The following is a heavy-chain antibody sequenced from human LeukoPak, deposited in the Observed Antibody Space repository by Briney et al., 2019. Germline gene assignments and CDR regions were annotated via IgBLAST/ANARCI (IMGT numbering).Heavy chain of an antibody. V-gene: IGHV4-39*07. CDR2: IYYSGSA. Sequence: PSETLSLTCTVSGGSVSSGTYYWSWIRQPPGKGLEWIGNIYYSGSAYYNPSLKSRVTISVDRSKNQFSLKLSSVTAADTAVYYCARGGPYYYGSGSYYRFDYWGQGTLVTVSS. CDR1: GGSVSSGTYY. CDR3: ARGGPYYYGSGSYYRFDY. J-gene: IGHJ4*02. D-gene: IGHD3-10*01.